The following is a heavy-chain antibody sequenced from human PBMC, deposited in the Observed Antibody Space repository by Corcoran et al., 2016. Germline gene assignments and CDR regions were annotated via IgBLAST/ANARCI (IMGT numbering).Heavy chain of an antibody. J-gene: IGHJ4*02. CDR2: MSYAGSNE. V-gene: IGHV3-30*18. CDR1: GFSFSTYG. D-gene: IGHD3-10*01. CDR3: AKPYGSGTYYLFYYFYS. Sequence: QVQLVESGGGVVQPGKSLRLSCAASGFSFSTYGMHWVRQAPGKGLEWATFMSYAGSNEYYADSVKGRFTISRDNSRNTLYLQMNSLRAEDTAVYYCAKPYGSGTYYLFYYFYSWGQGTLVTVSS.